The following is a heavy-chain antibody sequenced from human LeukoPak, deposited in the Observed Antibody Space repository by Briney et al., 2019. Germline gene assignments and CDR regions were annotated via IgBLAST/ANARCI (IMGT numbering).Heavy chain of an antibody. CDR1: GFTFSSYS. D-gene: IGHD5-24*01. CDR2: ISSSGSTI. Sequence: GGSLRLSCAASGFTFSSYSMNWVRQAPGKGLEWVSYISSSGSTIYYADPVKGRFTISRDNAKNSLYLQMNSLRAEDTAVYYCARDGYNFYYFDYWGQGTLVTVSS. V-gene: IGHV3-48*04. CDR3: ARDGYNFYYFDY. J-gene: IGHJ4*02.